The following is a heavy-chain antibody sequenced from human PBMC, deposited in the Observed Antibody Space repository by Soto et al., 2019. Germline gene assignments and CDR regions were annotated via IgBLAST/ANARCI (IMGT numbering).Heavy chain of an antibody. D-gene: IGHD3-10*01. J-gene: IGHJ4*02. Sequence: TGGSLRLSCAASGFTFTRYSMNWVRQAPGKGLEWVSSISSTTNYIYYGDSMKGRFTISRDNAKNSLYLEMNSLRAEATDAYFCWQTSGDPTSNFDYWGQGTLVTVSS. CDR1: GFTFTRYS. V-gene: IGHV3-21*06. CDR3: WQTSGDPTSNFDY. CDR2: ISSTTNYI.